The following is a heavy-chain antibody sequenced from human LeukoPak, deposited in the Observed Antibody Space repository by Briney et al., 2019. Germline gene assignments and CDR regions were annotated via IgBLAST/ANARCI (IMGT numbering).Heavy chain of an antibody. CDR3: AREITMVRGVRTHYYYYMDV. Sequence: SETLSLTCTVSGGSISSYYWSWIRQPAGKGLEWIGRIYTSGSTNYNPSLKSRVTMSVDTSKNQFSLKLSSVTAADTAVYYCAREITMVRGVRTHYYYYMDVWGKGTTVTISS. J-gene: IGHJ6*03. D-gene: IGHD3-10*01. V-gene: IGHV4-4*07. CDR1: GGSISSYY. CDR2: IYTSGST.